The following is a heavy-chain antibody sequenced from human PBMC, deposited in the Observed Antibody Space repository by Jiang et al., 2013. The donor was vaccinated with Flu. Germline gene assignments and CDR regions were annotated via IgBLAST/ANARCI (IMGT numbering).Heavy chain of an antibody. CDR2: MYYSGTT. CDR1: GGSVNRVSYY. V-gene: IGHV4-61*01. Sequence: GLVKPSETLSLTCTVSGGSVNRVSYYWSWIRQPPGKGLEWIGYMYYSGTTNYSPSLKSRVTISLDTSKNQFSLKLSSVTAADTAVYYCVTLYCSRTSCYIVYWGQGTLVTVSS. CDR3: VTLYCSRTSCYIVY. J-gene: IGHJ4*02. D-gene: IGHD2-2*02.